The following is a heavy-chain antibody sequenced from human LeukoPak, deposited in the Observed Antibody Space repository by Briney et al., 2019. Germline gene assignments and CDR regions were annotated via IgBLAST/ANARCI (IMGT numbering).Heavy chain of an antibody. CDR2: INHSGST. Sequence: SETLSLTCAAYGGSFSGYYWSWIRQPPGKGLEWIGEINHSGSTNYNPSLKSRVTISVDTSKNQFSLKLSSVTAADTAVYYCARYPNSSSWYERDAFDIWGQGTMVTVSS. CDR3: ARYPNSSSWYERDAFDI. CDR1: GGSFSGYY. D-gene: IGHD6-13*01. J-gene: IGHJ3*02. V-gene: IGHV4-34*01.